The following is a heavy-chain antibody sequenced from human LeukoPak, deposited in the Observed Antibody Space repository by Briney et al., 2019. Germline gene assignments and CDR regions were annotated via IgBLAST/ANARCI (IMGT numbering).Heavy chain of an antibody. CDR1: GGSISSSNW. D-gene: IGHD3-10*01. CDR2: NYHSGST. CDR3: ARDFYYGSGSYYTIDY. V-gene: IGHV4-4*02. Sequence: PSETLSLTCAVSGGSISSSNWWSWVRQPPGKGLEWIGENYHSGSTNYNPSLKSRVTISVDKSKNQFSLKLSSVTAADTAVYYCARDFYYGSGSYYTIDYWGQGTLVTVSS. J-gene: IGHJ4*02.